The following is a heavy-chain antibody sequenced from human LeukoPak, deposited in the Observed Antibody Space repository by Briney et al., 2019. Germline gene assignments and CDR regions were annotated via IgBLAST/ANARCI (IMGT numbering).Heavy chain of an antibody. V-gene: IGHV3-30-3*01. CDR2: VSSDGSNE. CDR1: GFTFSIYA. J-gene: IGHJ2*01. D-gene: IGHD2-15*01. Sequence: GGSLRLSCAASGFTFSIYAMHWVRQAPGKGLEWVALVSSDGSNEYYADSVKGRFTISRDNSKNTLYLQMNSLRAEDTAVYYCARARAGGDCSGGSCYSGLWYFDLWGRGTLVTVSS. CDR3: ARARAGGDCSGGSCYSGLWYFDL.